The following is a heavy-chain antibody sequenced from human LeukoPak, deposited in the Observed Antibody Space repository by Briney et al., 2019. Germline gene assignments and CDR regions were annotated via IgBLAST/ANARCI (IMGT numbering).Heavy chain of an antibody. Sequence: GGSLRLSCTASGFTFGDYAMSWVRQAPGKGLEGVGFIRSKAYGGTTEYAASVKGRFTISRDDSKSIAYLQMDSLKTEDTAVYYCTRGRYDSSGYYIYYYYYMDVWGKGTTVTISS. CDR3: TRGRYDSSGYYIYYYYYMDV. V-gene: IGHV3-49*04. CDR1: GFTFGDYA. D-gene: IGHD3-22*01. J-gene: IGHJ6*03. CDR2: IRSKAYGGTT.